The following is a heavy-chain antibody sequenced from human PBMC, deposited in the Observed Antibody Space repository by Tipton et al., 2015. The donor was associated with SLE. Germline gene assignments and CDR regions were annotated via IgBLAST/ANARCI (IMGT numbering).Heavy chain of an antibody. CDR1: GFTFSSYA. CDR3: AKDLGSSSDF. CDR2: IRYDGSSK. D-gene: IGHD6-6*01. V-gene: IGHV3-30*02. J-gene: IGHJ4*02. Sequence: SLRLSCAASGFTFSSYAMHWVRQAPGKGLEWVTFIRYDGSSKNYADSVKGRFTISRDNSKSTLYLEMHSLRLEDTAVYHCAKDLGSSSDFWGQGTLVTVSS.